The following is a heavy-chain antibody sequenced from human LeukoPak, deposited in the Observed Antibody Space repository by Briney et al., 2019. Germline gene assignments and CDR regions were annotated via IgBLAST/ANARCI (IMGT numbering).Heavy chain of an antibody. J-gene: IGHJ4*02. CDR1: GGSISSYY. CDR2: IYYSGST. CDR3: ARGVVPAAIDY. Sequence: SQTLSLTCTVSGGSISSYYWSWIRQPPGKGLEWIGYIYYSGSTNYNPSLKSRVTISVDTSKNQFFLKLSSVTAADTAVYYCARGVVPAAIDYWGQGTLVTVSS. V-gene: IGHV4-59*01. D-gene: IGHD2-2*01.